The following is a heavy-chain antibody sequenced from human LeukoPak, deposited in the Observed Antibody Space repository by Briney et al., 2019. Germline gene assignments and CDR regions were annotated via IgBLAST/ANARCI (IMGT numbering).Heavy chain of an antibody. D-gene: IGHD2-2*01. CDR2: INPNSGGT. CDR3: AREGLAVPAALFDY. J-gene: IGHJ4*02. Sequence: ASVKVSCKASGYTFTGYYMHWVRQAPGQGLEWMGWINPNSGGTNYAQKFQGRVTMTRDTSISTAYMELSRLRSDDTAVYYCAREGLAVPAALFDYWGQGTLVTVSS. V-gene: IGHV1-2*02. CDR1: GYTFTGYY.